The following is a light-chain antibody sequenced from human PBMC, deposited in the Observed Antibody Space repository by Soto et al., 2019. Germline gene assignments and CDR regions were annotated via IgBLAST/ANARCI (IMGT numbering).Light chain of an antibody. CDR1: KNDIGVYDF. J-gene: IGLJ1*01. CDR3: TAFDGSNLYV. Sequence: QSVLTQPPSASGSPGQSVTISCTGTKNDIGVYDFVSWYQHHPGKAPRLIIYEVVQRPSGVPDRFSGSKSGNTASLTVSGHQAAFKADYSSTAFDGSNLYVSGSGTMVTVL. CDR2: EVV. V-gene: IGLV2-8*01.